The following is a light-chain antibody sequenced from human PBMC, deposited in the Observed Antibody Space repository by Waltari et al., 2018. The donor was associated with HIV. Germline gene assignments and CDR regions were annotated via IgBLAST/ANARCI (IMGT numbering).Light chain of an antibody. V-gene: IGLV3-25*03. Sequence: SYVLTQPPSVSVSPGQTARITCSGDALPKQYAYWYQQRPGQAPVLVIYKDTERPSGIPERFSGSSSGTTATLTIIGVQAQDEADYHCQSADSNASLWVFGGGTKLTVL. J-gene: IGLJ3*02. CDR2: KDT. CDR1: ALPKQY. CDR3: QSADSNASLWV.